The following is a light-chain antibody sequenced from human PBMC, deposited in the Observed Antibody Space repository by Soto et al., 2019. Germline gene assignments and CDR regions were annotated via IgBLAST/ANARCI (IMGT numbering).Light chain of an antibody. Sequence: EIVVTQSPATLSVSPGERATLSCRASQSVSTNLAWYQQKPGQAPRLIIYGPSTRASGVPARFSGSGSGREFTLTISSLQFEDSAVYYCHQYNDWPPAFGQGTKVEIK. CDR2: GPS. CDR1: QSVSTN. CDR3: HQYNDWPPA. V-gene: IGKV3-15*01. J-gene: IGKJ1*01.